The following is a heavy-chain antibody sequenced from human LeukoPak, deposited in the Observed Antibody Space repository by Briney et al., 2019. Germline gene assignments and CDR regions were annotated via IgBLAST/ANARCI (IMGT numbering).Heavy chain of an antibody. Sequence: GGSLRLSCAASGFTCSTYSMNWVRQAPGKGLEWLSYISSSHSTIYSADSVKGRFTISRDNAKNSLYLQMNSLRAEDTAVYYCARGSSIDYVWGTYRQFDYWGQGTLVTVSS. CDR2: ISSSHSTI. CDR3: ARGSSIDYVWGTYRQFDY. V-gene: IGHV3-48*01. J-gene: IGHJ4*02. D-gene: IGHD3-16*02. CDR1: GFTCSTYS.